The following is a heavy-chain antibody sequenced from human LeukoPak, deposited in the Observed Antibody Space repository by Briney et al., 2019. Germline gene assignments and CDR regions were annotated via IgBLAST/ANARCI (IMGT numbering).Heavy chain of an antibody. CDR2: VFYRGST. CDR1: GDSIGSGDYY. Sequence: SETLSLTCSVSGDSIGSGDYYWGWIRQPPGKGLEWIGSVFYRGSTYYSPSLTSRVAISVGASNNQFSLKLSSVTAADTAVYYCARLLFSGSYPQPMGYYYYMDVWGKGTTVTVSS. D-gene: IGHD1-26*01. J-gene: IGHJ6*03. CDR3: ARLLFSGSYPQPMGYYYYMDV. V-gene: IGHV4-39*01.